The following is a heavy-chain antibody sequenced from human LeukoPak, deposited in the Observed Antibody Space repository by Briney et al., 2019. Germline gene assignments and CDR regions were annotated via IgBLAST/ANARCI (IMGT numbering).Heavy chain of an antibody. CDR1: GGSISSYY. J-gene: IGHJ4*02. CDR2: IYYSGST. V-gene: IGHV4-59*12. CDR3: ARESPSSGYCSSTSCYKGLDY. Sequence: SETLSLTCTVSGGSISSYYWSWIRQPPGKGLEWIGYIYYSGSTNYNPSLKSRVTISVDRSKNQFSLKLSSVTAADTAVYYCARESPSSGYCSSTSCYKGLDYWGQGTLVTVSS. D-gene: IGHD2-2*02.